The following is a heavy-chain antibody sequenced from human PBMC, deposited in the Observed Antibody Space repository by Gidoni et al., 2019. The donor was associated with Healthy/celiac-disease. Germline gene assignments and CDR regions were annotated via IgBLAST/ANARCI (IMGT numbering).Heavy chain of an antibody. CDR1: GFPFSSYS. CDR2: ISSSSSTR. J-gene: IGHJ4*02. Sequence: VQLVESGGGLVQPGGSLRLSCAASGFPFSSYSMNWVRQAPGKGLEWVSYISSSSSTRNYANSVKGRFTISRDNATNSLYLQMISLRAEDTAVYYCAGDGGTDYDILTGYYIPYYFDYWGQGTLVTVSS. V-gene: IGHV3-48*04. D-gene: IGHD3-9*01. CDR3: AGDGGTDYDILTGYYIPYYFDY.